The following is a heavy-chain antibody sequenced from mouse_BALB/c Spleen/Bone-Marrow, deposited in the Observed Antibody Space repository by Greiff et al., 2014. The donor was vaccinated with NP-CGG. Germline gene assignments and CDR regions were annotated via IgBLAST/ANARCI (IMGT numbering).Heavy chain of an antibody. CDR2: ISPYNGGT. CDR1: GYSFTGYT. V-gene: IGHV1-18*01. CDR3: ARDYYGFSYGFAY. D-gene: IGHD1-1*01. J-gene: IGHJ3*01. Sequence: VQLKESGPELVKPGASMKISCKASGYSFTGYTMNWVKQSHGKNLEWIGLISPYNGGTNYNQKFKGKATLTVDKSSSTAYMELLSLTSEDSAVYYCARDYYGFSYGFAYWGQGTLVTVSA.